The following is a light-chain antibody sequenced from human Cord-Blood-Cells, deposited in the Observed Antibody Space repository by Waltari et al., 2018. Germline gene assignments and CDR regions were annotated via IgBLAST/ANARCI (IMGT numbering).Light chain of an antibody. CDR1: SSKLGAGYH. CDR2: GNS. CDR3: QSYDSSLSGYV. J-gene: IGLJ1*01. Sequence: QSVLTQPPSVSGAPGQSVTISCTGSSSKLGAGYHVHLYQQLPGTAPKLLIYGNSNRPSGVPDRFSGSKSGTSASLAITGLQAEDEADYYCQSYDSSLSGYVFGTGTKVTVL. V-gene: IGLV1-40*01.